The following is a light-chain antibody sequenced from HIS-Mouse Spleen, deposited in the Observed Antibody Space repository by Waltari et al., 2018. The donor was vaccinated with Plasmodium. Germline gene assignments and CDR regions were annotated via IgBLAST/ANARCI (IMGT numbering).Light chain of an antibody. J-gene: IGLJ3*02. CDR2: EGS. CDR3: CSYAGSSTFV. V-gene: IGLV2-23*03. Sequence: QSALTQPASVSGSPGQSITISCTGTSSDVGRYNLVSWYQQPPGKAPKLMSYEGSKRPSGVSNRFSGSKSGNTASLTISGLQAEDEADYYCCSYAGSSTFVFGGGTKLTVL. CDR1: SSDVGRYNL.